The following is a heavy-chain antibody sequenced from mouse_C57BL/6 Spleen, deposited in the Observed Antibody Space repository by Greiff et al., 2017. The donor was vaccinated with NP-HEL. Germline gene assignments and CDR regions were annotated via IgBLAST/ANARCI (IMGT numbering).Heavy chain of an antibody. D-gene: IGHD1-1*01. CDR2: ISSGSSTI. CDR1: GFTFSDYG. V-gene: IGHV5-17*01. Sequence: EVMLVESGGGLVKPGGSLKLSCAASGFTFSDYGMHWVRQAPEKGLEWVAYISSGSSTIYYADTVKGRFTISRDNAKNTLFLQMTSLRSEDTAMYYCARGLYYYGSSSWYFDVWGTGTTVTVSS. J-gene: IGHJ1*03. CDR3: ARGLYYYGSSSWYFDV.